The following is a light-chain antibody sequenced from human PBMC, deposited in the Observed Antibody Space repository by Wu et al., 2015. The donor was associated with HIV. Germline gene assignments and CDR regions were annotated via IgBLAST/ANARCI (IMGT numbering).Light chain of an antibody. J-gene: IGKJ3*01. CDR3: QQYGDSQGFI. Sequence: EIVLTQSPGTLSLSPGERATLSCRASQSVSSTNLAWYQHKPGQAPRLLIYGTSNRATGIPDRFSGSWSGTDFTLTIGRLDPEDFAVYYCQQYGDSQGFIFGPGTKVDIK. V-gene: IGKV3-20*01. CDR1: QSVSSTN. CDR2: GTS.